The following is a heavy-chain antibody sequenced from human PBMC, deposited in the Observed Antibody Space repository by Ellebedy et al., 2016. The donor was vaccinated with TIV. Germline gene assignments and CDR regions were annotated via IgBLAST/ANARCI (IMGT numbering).Heavy chain of an antibody. D-gene: IGHD3-22*01. V-gene: IGHV1-18*01. CDR3: ARDGYYYDSSSYFLDY. Sequence: VSVKVSCKASGYTFSTYGFTWVRQAPGQGLEWMGWISADSANTNYAQNFQGRVTMTRDTSTNTAYMELRSLRPDDTAIYYCARDGYYYDSSSYFLDYWGQGTLVTVSS. CDR1: GYTFSTYG. CDR2: ISADSANT. J-gene: IGHJ4*02.